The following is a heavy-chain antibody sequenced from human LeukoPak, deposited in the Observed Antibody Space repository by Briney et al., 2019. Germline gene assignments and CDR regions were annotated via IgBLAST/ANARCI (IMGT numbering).Heavy chain of an antibody. CDR1: GGSISSYY. CDR3: ARDPHYGDILNDPFDI. J-gene: IGHJ3*02. D-gene: IGHD4-17*01. V-gene: IGHV4-59*01. Sequence: PSETLSLTCTVSGGSISSYYWNWIRQPPGKGLEWIGYFFHSGSTNYNPSLKSRVTISVDTSKYQFSLKLSSVTAADTAVYYCARDPHYGDILNDPFDIWGQGTMVTVSS. CDR2: FFHSGST.